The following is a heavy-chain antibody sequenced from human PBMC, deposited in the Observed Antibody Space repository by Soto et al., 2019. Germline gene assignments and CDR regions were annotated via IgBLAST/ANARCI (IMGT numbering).Heavy chain of an antibody. CDR2: INAGNGNT. Sequence: ASVKVSCKASGYTFTSYAMHWVRQAPGQRLEWMGWINAGNGNTKYSQKFQGRVTITRDTSASTAYMELSSLRSEDTAVYYCARETGYCSSTSCQERTFDIWGQGTMVTV. D-gene: IGHD2-2*01. V-gene: IGHV1-3*01. J-gene: IGHJ3*02. CDR1: GYTFTSYA. CDR3: ARETGYCSSTSCQERTFDI.